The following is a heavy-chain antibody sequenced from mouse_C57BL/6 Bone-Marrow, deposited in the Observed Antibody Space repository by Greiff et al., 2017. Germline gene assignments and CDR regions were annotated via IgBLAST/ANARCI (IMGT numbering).Heavy chain of an antibody. Sequence: EVKLMESGGDLVKPGGSLKLSCAASGFTFSSYGMSWVRQTPDKRLEWVATISSGGSYTYYPDSVKGRYTISRDNAKNTLYLQMSSLKSEDTAMYYWGRWLLHYYYAMDYWGQGTSVTVSS. J-gene: IGHJ4*01. D-gene: IGHD2-3*01. CDR2: ISSGGSYT. CDR1: GFTFSSYG. CDR3: GRWLLHYYYAMDY. V-gene: IGHV5-6*01.